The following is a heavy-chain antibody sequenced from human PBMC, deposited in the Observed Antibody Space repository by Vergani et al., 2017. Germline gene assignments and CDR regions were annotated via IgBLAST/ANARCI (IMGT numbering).Heavy chain of an antibody. J-gene: IGHJ3*02. V-gene: IGHV4-39*01. CDR2: IYYSGST. Sequence: QLQLQESGPGLVKPSETLSLTCTVSGGSISSSSYYWGWIRQPPGKGLEGIGSIYYSGSTYYNPSLKSRVTISVDTSKNQFSLKLSSVTAADTAVYYCARQGLRAGGAFDIWGQGTMVTVSS. CDR3: ARQGLRAGGAFDI. D-gene: IGHD1-14*01. CDR1: GGSISSSSYY.